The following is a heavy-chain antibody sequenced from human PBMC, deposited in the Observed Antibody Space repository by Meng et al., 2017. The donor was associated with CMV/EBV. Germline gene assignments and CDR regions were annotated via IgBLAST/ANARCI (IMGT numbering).Heavy chain of an antibody. CDR3: ARRPGYSSSWSGDAFDI. D-gene: IGHD6-13*01. CDR1: GFTFSSYT. Sequence: GESLKISCAASGFTFSSYTMNWVRQAPGKGLEWVSYISNSGSAKYYADSLRGRFTISRDNAKNSLYLQMNSLRADDTAVYYCARRPGYSSSWSGDAFDIWGQGTMVTVSS. J-gene: IGHJ3*02. CDR2: ISNSGSAK. V-gene: IGHV3-48*04.